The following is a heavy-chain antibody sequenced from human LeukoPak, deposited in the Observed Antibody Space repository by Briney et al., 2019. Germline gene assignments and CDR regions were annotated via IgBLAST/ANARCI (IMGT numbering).Heavy chain of an antibody. CDR3: ARGRGYSYGLFDY. D-gene: IGHD5-18*01. CDR1: GGSFSGYY. V-gene: IGHV4-34*01. J-gene: IGHJ4*02. Sequence: SETLSLTCAVYGGSFSGYYWSWIRQPPGKGLEWIGEINHSGSTNYNPSLKSRVTISVDTSKNQFSLKLSSVTAADTAVYYCARGRGYSYGLFDYWGQGPLVTVSS. CDR2: INHSGST.